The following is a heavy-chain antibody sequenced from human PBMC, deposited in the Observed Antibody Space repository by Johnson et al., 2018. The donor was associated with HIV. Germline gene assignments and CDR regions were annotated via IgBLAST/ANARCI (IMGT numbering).Heavy chain of an antibody. Sequence: QVQLVESGGGVVQPRRSLRLSCAASGFTFSSYAMHWVRQAPGKGLEWVAVISFAGNIKYYADSVKGRFTISRDNSKNTLYLQMNSLRPEDTAVYYCAKDGQRGRAMIVARLGAFDIWGQGTMVTVSS. CDR2: ISFAGNIK. J-gene: IGHJ3*02. CDR1: GFTFSSYA. D-gene: IGHD3-22*01. CDR3: AKDGQRGRAMIVARLGAFDI. V-gene: IGHV3-30*04.